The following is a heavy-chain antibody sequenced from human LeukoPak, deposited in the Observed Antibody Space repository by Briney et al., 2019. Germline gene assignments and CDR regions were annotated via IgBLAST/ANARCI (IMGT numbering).Heavy chain of an antibody. V-gene: IGHV3-23*01. Sequence: GGSLRLSCAASGFTFSSYAMSWVRQAPGKGLEWVSAISGSGGSTYYADSVKGRFTISRDNSKNTLYLQMNSLRAGDTAVYYCAKDQVGYSSGWYGRKVDYWGQGTLVTVSS. J-gene: IGHJ4*02. D-gene: IGHD6-19*01. CDR2: ISGSGGST. CDR3: AKDQVGYSSGWYGRKVDY. CDR1: GFTFSSYA.